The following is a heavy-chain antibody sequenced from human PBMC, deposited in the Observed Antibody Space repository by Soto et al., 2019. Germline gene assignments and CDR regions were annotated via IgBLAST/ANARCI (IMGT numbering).Heavy chain of an antibody. CDR1: GGTFSSYA. CDR2: IIPIFGTA. V-gene: IGHV1-69*01. CDR3: ARVDSSRNPKYYYGSGSYYSWFDP. D-gene: IGHD3-10*01. J-gene: IGHJ5*02. Sequence: QVQLVQSGAEVKKPGSSVKVSCKASGGTFSSYAISWVRQAPGQGLEWMGGIIPIFGTANYAQKFQGRVTITADESTSTAYMELSSLRSEDRAVYYCARVDSSRNPKYYYGSGSYYSWFDPWGQGTLVTVSS.